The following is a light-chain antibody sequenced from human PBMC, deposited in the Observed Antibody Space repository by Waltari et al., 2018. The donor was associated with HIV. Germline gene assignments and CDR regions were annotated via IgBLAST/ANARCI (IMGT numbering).Light chain of an antibody. CDR2: GVT. CDR3: SSYTSSATGVL. CDR1: SSDIGGYNF. V-gene: IGLV2-14*01. Sequence: QSALTQPASVSGSPGQSITISCTGTSSDIGGYNFVSWYQQHPGRAPGLMIDGVTSRPSGVSNRFAGSRSGNTASLTISGLQAEDEADYYCSSYTSSATGVLFGGGTTLTVL. J-gene: IGLJ2*01.